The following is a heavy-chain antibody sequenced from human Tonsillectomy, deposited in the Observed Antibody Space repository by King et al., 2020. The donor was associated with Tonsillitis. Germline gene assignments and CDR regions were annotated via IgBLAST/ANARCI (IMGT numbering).Heavy chain of an antibody. D-gene: IGHD6-19*01. CDR3: AGRVVTSDWYRHWYFVR. CDR2: IHPADSDA. Sequence: QLVQSGAEVKKPGESLKISCKGSGYNFTNYWIGWVRQMPGKGLEWMAIIHPADSDARYSQSFEGLVTISADKSVNTAYLHLSSLKASDSAMYYCAGRVVTSDWYRHWYFVRGGRGTWATVS. CDR1: GYNFTNYW. J-gene: IGHJ2*01. V-gene: IGHV5-51*01.